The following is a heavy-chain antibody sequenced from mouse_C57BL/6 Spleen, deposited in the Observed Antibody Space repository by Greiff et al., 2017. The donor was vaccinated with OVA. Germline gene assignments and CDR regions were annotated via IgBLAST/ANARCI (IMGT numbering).Heavy chain of an antibody. CDR1: GYTFTSYW. Sequence: QVQLKQPGAELVKPGASVKVSCKASGYTFTSYWMHWVKQRPGQGLEWIGRIHPSDSDTNYNQKFKGKATLTVDKSSSTAYMQLSSLTSEDSAVYYCAIPIPTGGFAYWGQGTLVTVSA. CDR2: IHPSDSDT. J-gene: IGHJ3*01. CDR3: AIPIPTGGFAY. V-gene: IGHV1-74*01.